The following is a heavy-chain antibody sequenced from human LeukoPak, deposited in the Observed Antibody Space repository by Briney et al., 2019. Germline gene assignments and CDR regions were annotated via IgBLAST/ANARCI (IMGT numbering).Heavy chain of an antibody. CDR3: ARHRPPDRGNSYGPIDY. Sequence: PSETLSLTCTVSGGSNSSYYWSWIWQPPGKGLEWIGYIYYSGRTNYNSSLKSRVTISVDTSKNQFSLKLSSVTAADTAVYYCARHRPPDRGNSYGPIDYWGQGTLVTVSS. V-gene: IGHV4-59*08. CDR1: GGSNSSYY. CDR2: IYYSGRT. D-gene: IGHD5-18*01. J-gene: IGHJ4*02.